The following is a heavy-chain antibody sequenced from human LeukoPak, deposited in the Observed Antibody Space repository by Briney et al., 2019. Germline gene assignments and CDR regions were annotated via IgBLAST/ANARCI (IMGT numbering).Heavy chain of an antibody. V-gene: IGHV4-59*08. Sequence: SETLSLTCTVSGGSISTYFWSWIRQPPGKGLEWIGHIYFSGSTNYNPSLKSRVTISVDTSKNQFSLKLSSVTAADTAVYYCARHKSSGTYPLDYWGREPWSPSPQ. CDR2: IYFSGST. D-gene: IGHD1-26*01. J-gene: IGHJ4*02. CDR3: ARHKSSGTYPLDY. CDR1: GGSISTYF.